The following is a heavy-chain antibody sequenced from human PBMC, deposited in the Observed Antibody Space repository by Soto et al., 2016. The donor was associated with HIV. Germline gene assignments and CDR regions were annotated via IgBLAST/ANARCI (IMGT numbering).Heavy chain of an antibody. CDR2: VDPEDGKT. J-gene: IGHJ4*02. Sequence: VQLVRSGAEVKKPGATVKISCKVSGYTFTDYYLHWVQQTPGKGLEWMGLVDPEDGKTIYAEKFQGRVTITADTSTDTAYMELSSLRSEDTAVYFCARPNVGVTKDYFDYWGQGTLVTVSS. V-gene: IGHV1-69-2*01. CDR1: GYTFTDYY. D-gene: IGHD1-26*01. CDR3: ARPNVGVTKDYFDY.